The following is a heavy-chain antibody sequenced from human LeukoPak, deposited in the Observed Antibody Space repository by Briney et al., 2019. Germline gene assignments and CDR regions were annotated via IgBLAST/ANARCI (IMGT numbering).Heavy chain of an antibody. J-gene: IGHJ6*03. Sequence: VASVKVSCKASGYTFTSYGISWVRQAPGQGLEWMGWISAYNGNTNYAQKLQGRVTMTTDTSTSTAYMELRSLRSDDTAVYYCARTGGGGSIAARLHYYYMDVWGKGTTVTVSS. CDR1: GYTFTSYG. CDR3: ARTGGGGSIAARLHYYYMDV. V-gene: IGHV1-18*01. CDR2: ISAYNGNT. D-gene: IGHD6-6*01.